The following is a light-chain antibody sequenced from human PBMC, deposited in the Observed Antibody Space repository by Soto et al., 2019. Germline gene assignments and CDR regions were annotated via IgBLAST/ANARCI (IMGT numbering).Light chain of an antibody. CDR3: QQYNSYSYS. J-gene: IGKJ2*03. Sequence: DIQMTQSPSTLSASVGDRVTITCRTSQSIGTWLAWYLQKPGKAPKLLIYKASTLESGVPSRFSGSGSGTEFTLTISSLQPDDFASYYCQQYNSYSYSFGQGTKLEIK. CDR1: QSIGTW. V-gene: IGKV1-5*03. CDR2: KAS.